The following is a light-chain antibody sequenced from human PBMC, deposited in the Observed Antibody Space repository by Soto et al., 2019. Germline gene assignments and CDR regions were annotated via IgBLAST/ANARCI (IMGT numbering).Light chain of an antibody. CDR1: SSDVGGYNY. V-gene: IGLV2-14*01. CDR2: DVS. Sequence: TQPASVSGSPGQSITTSCTGTSSDVGGYNYVSWYQQHPGKAPKLMIYDVSNRPSGVSNRFSGSKSGNTASLTIPGLQAEDEADYYCSSYTSSSTQVFGTGTKVTVL. CDR3: SSYTSSSTQV. J-gene: IGLJ1*01.